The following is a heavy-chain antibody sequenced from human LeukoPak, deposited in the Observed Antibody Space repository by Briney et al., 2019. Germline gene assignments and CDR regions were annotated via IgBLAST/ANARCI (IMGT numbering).Heavy chain of an antibody. V-gene: IGHV4-38-2*02. D-gene: IGHD4-23*01. CDR1: GYSISSGYY. Sequence: SETLSLTCTVSGYSISSGYYWGWIRQPPGKGLEWIGSIYHSGSTYYNPSLKSRVTISVDTSKNQFSLKLSSVTAADTAVYYCARDRGKLDAFDIWRQGTMVTVSS. CDR3: ARDRGKLDAFDI. J-gene: IGHJ3*02. CDR2: IYHSGST.